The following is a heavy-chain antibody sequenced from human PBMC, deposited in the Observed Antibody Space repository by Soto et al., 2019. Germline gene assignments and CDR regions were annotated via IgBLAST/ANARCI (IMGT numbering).Heavy chain of an antibody. J-gene: IGHJ4*02. Sequence: QITLNESGPTVVRPTETLTLTCRFSGFSLTTSGVGVGWIRQSPGKAPEWLALNYWDDDKRYSASLKSRLTITKDTSKTQVVLTVSDLDPTDTATYYCAHRVLRTVFGLVTPTAIYFDFWGQGTPVAVSS. CDR2: NYWDDDK. D-gene: IGHD3-3*01. CDR1: GFSLTTSGVG. CDR3: AHRVLRTVFGLVTPTAIYFDF. V-gene: IGHV2-5*02.